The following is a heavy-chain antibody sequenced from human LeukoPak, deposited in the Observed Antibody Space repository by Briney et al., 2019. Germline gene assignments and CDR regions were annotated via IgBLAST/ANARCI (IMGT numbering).Heavy chain of an antibody. CDR2: IYDSGSN. CDR3: ARRPAVAGVYDFDY. J-gene: IGHJ4*02. V-gene: IGHV4-59*08. Sequence: PSETLSLTCTVSGGSISSYYRSWIRQPPGKGLEWIGYIYDSGSNKYKPSIKSRVTISLDTSKNQFSLKLSSVTAADTAVYYCARRPAVAGVYDFDYWGQGTLVTVSS. D-gene: IGHD6-19*01. CDR1: GGSISSYY.